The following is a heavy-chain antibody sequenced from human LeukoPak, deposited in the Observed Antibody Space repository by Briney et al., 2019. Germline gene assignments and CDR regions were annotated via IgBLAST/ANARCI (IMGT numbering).Heavy chain of an antibody. CDR3: AKGSWFDP. V-gene: IGHV3-30*18. J-gene: IGHJ5*02. D-gene: IGHD3-10*01. CDR2: ISYDGSNK. Sequence: GGSLRLSCAASGFTFSSYGMHWVRQAPGKGLEWVAVISYDGSNKYYADSVKGRFTISRDNSKNTLYLQMNSLGAEDTAVYYCAKGSWFDPWGQGTLVTVSS. CDR1: GFTFSSYG.